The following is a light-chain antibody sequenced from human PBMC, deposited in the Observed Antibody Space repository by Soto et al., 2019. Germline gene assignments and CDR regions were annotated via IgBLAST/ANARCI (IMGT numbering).Light chain of an antibody. J-gene: IGLJ1*01. CDR3: CSFADSFTYV. Sequence: QSALTQPASVSGSPGQSITISCTGTSSDVGSYILVSWYQQHPGKAPKLMIYEGSKRPSGVSNRFSGSKSGNTASLTISGLQAEDEADYYCCSFADSFTYVFGTGTKLTVL. CDR1: SSDVGSYIL. CDR2: EGS. V-gene: IGLV2-23*01.